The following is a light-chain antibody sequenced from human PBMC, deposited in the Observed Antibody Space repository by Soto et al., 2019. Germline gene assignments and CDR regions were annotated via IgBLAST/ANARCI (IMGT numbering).Light chain of an antibody. J-gene: IGKJ4*01. Sequence: DIQMTQSPSSLSASVGDRVTITCQASQDISNYLNWYQQKPGKAPKLLIYDASNLETGVPSRFSGSGSGTDFTFPISGLQPEDIATYYCQQYDNPPSFGGGTKVEIK. CDR2: DAS. CDR3: QQYDNPPS. V-gene: IGKV1-33*01. CDR1: QDISNY.